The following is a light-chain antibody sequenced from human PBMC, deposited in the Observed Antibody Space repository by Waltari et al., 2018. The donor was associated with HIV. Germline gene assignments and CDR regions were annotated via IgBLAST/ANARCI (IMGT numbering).Light chain of an antibody. CDR2: GNS. CDR1: SSTLAAGFD. J-gene: IGLJ2*01. Sequence: QSLLTQPPSVSGAPGQRVTISCTGSSSTLAAGFDVHCYQQLPGTVPKLLIYGNSNRPSGVPHRFSGSKSGASASLAITGLQAEDEADYYCQSYDRSLSGYVVFGGGTKLTVL. V-gene: IGLV1-40*01. CDR3: QSYDRSLSGYVV.